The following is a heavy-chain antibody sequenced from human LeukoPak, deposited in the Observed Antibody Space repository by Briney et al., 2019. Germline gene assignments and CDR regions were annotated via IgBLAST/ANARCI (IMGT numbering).Heavy chain of an antibody. J-gene: IGHJ5*02. Sequence: PSETLSLTCTVSGASITAYYWSWIRQPPGKGLEGIGYVHYSGNTKYSSSLRSRVTTSVDTSRSQFSLKLNSVTAADTAVYYCARGVGCSGGTCYSVYWLDPWGQGTRVTVSS. V-gene: IGHV4-59*01. CDR2: VHYSGNT. CDR1: GASITAYY. D-gene: IGHD2-15*01. CDR3: ARGVGCSGGTCYSVYWLDP.